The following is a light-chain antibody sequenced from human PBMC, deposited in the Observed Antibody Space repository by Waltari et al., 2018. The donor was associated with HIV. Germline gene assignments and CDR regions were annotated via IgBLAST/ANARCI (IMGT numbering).Light chain of an antibody. V-gene: IGLV1-47*01. J-gene: IGLJ3*02. CDR1: NPTIESNY. Sequence: QSVLTQPPSASGTPGQRVTTPCSGTNPTIESNYVYWYQQLPGTAPKLLIYRTNQRPAGVPDRFSGSKSGTSASLAISGLRSEDEADYYCAVWDDSLSGWVFGGGTKLTVL. CDR3: AVWDDSLSGWV. CDR2: RTN.